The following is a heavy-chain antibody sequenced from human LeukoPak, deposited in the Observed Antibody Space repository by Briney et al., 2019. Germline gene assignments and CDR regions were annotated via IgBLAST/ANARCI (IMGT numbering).Heavy chain of an antibody. CDR3: ARIRGLGYYDTSGYYIDY. J-gene: IGHJ4*02. D-gene: IGHD3-22*01. Sequence: GESLKISCKGSGYSFTSYWIGWVRQMPGKGLEWMGIIYPGDSDTRYSPSFQGQVTISVDKSISTAYLQWSSLKASDTAMYYCARIRGLGYYDTSGYYIDYWGQGTLVTVSS. CDR1: GYSFTSYW. V-gene: IGHV5-51*01. CDR2: IYPGDSDT.